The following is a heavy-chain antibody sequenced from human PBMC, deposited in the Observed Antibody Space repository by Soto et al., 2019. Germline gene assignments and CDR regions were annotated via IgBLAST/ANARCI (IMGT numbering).Heavy chain of an antibody. V-gene: IGHV2-5*02. CDR1: GFSLSTSGVG. CDR2: IYWDDDK. J-gene: IGHJ6*02. D-gene: IGHD2-21*01. CDR3: AHSGPSGLLFTLAYYYYGMDV. Sequence: QITLKESCPTLVKPTQTLTLTCTFSGFSLSTSGVGVGWIRQPPGKALQWLALIYWDDDKRYSPSLKSRLTITTYTSKNQVVLTMTNMDPVATATYSCAHSGPSGLLFTLAYYYYGMDVWGQGTTVTVSS.